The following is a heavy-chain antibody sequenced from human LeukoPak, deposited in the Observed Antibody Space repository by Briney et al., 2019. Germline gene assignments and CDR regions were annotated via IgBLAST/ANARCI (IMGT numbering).Heavy chain of an antibody. CDR1: GYTFTSYG. Sequence: ASVKVSCKASGYTFTSYGISWVRQAPGQGLEWMGWISAYNGNTNYAQKLQGRVTMTTDTFTSTAYMELRSLRSDDTAVYYCARLWYSRTRFDPWGQGTLVTVSS. D-gene: IGHD6-13*01. J-gene: IGHJ5*02. V-gene: IGHV1-18*01. CDR2: ISAYNGNT. CDR3: ARLWYSRTRFDP.